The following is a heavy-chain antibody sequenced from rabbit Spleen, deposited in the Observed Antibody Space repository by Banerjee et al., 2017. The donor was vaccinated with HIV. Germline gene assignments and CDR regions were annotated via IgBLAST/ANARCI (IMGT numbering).Heavy chain of an antibody. D-gene: IGHD5-1*01. J-gene: IGHJ4*02. V-gene: IGHV1S69*01. CDR2: VARSGST. CDR3: ARDDGSFYHI. CDR1: GFSLSSYD. Sequence: QSLEESGGRLVTPGTPLTLTCTVSGFSLSSYDMSWVRQAPGKGLEWIGTVARSGSTYYASWAKGRFTISKTSTTVDLKITSPTTEDTATYFCARDDGSFYHIWGPGTLVTVS.